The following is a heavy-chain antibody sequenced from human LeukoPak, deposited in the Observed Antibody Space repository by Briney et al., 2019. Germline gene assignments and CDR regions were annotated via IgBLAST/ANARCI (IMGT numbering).Heavy chain of an antibody. V-gene: IGHV1-69*13. Sequence: SVKVSCKASGGTFSSYAISWVRQAPGQGFEWMGGVTPIFGTANFAQRFQGRVSITADESTSTAFMELSSLRSEDTAVYYCAREWGLESSGFYYAYWGQGTLVTVSS. CDR1: GGTFSSYA. J-gene: IGHJ4*02. D-gene: IGHD3-22*01. CDR3: AREWGLESSGFYYAY. CDR2: VTPIFGTA.